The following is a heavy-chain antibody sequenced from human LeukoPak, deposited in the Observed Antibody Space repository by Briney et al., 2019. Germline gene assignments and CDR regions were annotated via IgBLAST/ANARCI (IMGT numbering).Heavy chain of an antibody. CDR2: IYHSGST. CDR1: GGSISSGGYY. D-gene: IGHD2-21*01. CDR3: ARVRKGPSSMVIAIPGWGI. J-gene: IGHJ4*02. V-gene: IGHV4-30-2*01. Sequence: SQTLSLTCTVSGGSISSGGYYWSWIRQPPGKGLEWIGYIYHSGSTYYNPSLKSRVTISVDRSKNQFSLKLSSVTAADTAVYYCARVRKGPSSMVIAIPGWGIWGQGTLVTVSS.